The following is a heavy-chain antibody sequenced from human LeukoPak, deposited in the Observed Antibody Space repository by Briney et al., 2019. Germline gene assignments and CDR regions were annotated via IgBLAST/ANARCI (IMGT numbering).Heavy chain of an antibody. V-gene: IGHV4-39*01. Sequence: SETLSLTCTVSGGSISSSSYYWGWIRQPPGKGLEWIGSIYYSGSTYYNPSLKSRVTISVDTSKNQFSLKLSSVTAADTAVYYCARGRGLVDAFDIWGQGTMVTVSS. J-gene: IGHJ3*02. CDR3: ARGRGLVDAFDI. D-gene: IGHD6-19*01. CDR1: GGSISSSSYY. CDR2: IYYSGST.